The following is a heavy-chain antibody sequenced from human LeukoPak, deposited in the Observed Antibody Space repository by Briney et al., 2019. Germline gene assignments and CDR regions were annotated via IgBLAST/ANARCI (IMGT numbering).Heavy chain of an antibody. CDR1: GGSFSGYY. J-gene: IGHJ4*02. Sequence: PSETLSLTCAVYGGSFSGYYWSWIRQPPGKGLEWIGEINHSGSTNYNPPLKSRVTISVDTSKNQFSLKLSSVTAADTAVYYCARDRVSGTGYDYWGQGTLVTVSS. CDR3: ARDRVSGTGYDY. V-gene: IGHV4-34*01. CDR2: INHSGST. D-gene: IGHD6-19*01.